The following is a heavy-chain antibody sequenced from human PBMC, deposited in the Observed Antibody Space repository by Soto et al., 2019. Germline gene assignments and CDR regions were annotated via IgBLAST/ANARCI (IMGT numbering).Heavy chain of an antibody. J-gene: IGHJ4*02. CDR2: IDKSGSDT. CDR3: AKDTYSRSWYF. Sequence: EVQLLESGGDLVQPGGSLRLSCAASGFTFTNYLMTWVRQAPGKGLEWVSSIDKSGSDTYYADSVNGRFTISRDNSKNTLYLQMNGLRAEDTALYYCAKDTYSRSWYFWGQGTLVTVSS. CDR1: GFTFTNYL. D-gene: IGHD2-2*01. V-gene: IGHV3-23*05.